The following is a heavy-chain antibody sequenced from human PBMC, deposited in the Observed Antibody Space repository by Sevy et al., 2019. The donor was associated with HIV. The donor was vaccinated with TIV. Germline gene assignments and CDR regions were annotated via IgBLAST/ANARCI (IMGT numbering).Heavy chain of an antibody. CDR1: GFTFSDYY. J-gene: IGHJ4*02. CDR3: ARGKVLFDY. Sequence: GESLKISCAASGFTFSDYYMSWIRQAPGKGPEWVSYINNSSRFINYVDSVKGRFTISRDNAKNSLYLQMNSLRAGDTAVYYCARGKVLFDYWAREPWSPSPQ. V-gene: IGHV3-11*06. CDR2: INNSSRFI.